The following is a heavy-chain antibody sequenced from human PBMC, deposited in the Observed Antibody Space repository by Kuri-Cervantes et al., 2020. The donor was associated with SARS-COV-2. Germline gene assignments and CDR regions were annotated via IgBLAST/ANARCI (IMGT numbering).Heavy chain of an antibody. J-gene: IGHJ6*02. D-gene: IGHD2-2*01. CDR1: GFTFSSYS. CDR2: ISSSSSYI. CDR3: AKDSNHLYCSSTSCYLLNYYYGMDV. Sequence: GESLKISCAASGFTFSSYSMNWVRQAPGKGLEWVSSISSSSSYIYYADSVKGRFTISRDNAKNSLYLQMNSLRAEDTAVYYCAKDSNHLYCSSTSCYLLNYYYGMDVWGQGTTVTVSS. V-gene: IGHV3-21*04.